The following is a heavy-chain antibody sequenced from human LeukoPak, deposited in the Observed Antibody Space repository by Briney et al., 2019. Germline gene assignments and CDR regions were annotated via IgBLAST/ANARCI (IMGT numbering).Heavy chain of an antibody. V-gene: IGHV4-4*07. CDR3: ARPTITLVRGVVPKYFHYYYMDV. J-gene: IGHJ6*03. Sequence: SETLSLTCTVSGVPINSQYWTWIRQPAGKGLEWIGRLHTAGGTSYNPSLKSRVTMSTDTSKNQFSLKLTSVTAADTAVYYCARPTITLVRGVVPKYFHYYYMDVWGKGTTVTIS. D-gene: IGHD3-10*01. CDR2: LHTAGGT. CDR1: GVPINSQY.